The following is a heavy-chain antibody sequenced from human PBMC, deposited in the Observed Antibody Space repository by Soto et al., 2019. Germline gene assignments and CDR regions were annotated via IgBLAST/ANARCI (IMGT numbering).Heavy chain of an antibody. J-gene: IGHJ4*02. V-gene: IGHV1-69*01. CDR3: ARDRGKGYGYYFDY. CDR2: IIPIFGTA. Sequence: QVQLVQSGAEVKKPGSSVKVSCKASGGTFSSYAISWVRQAPGQGLEWMGGIIPIFGTANYAQKFQGRVTMTADESTSTAYRELSSLRSEDTAVYYCARDRGKGYGYYFDYWGQGTLVTVSS. D-gene: IGHD5-18*01. CDR1: GGTFSSYA.